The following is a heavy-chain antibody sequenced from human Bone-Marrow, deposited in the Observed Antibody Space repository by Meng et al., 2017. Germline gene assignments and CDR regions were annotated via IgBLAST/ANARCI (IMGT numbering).Heavy chain of an antibody. J-gene: IGHJ3*02. V-gene: IGHV1-69*02. D-gene: IGHD3-9*01. CDR3: ASRYYDILTGYLYAFDI. Sequence: SVKVSCKASGGTFSSYTISWVRQAPGQGLEWMGRIIPILGIANYAQKFQGRVTITADKSTSTAYMELSSLRSEDTAVYHCASRYYDILTGYLYAFDIWGQGTMVTVSS. CDR2: IIPILGIA. CDR1: GGTFSSYT.